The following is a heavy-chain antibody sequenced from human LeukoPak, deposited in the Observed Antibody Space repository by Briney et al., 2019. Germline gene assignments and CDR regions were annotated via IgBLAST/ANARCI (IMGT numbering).Heavy chain of an antibody. CDR1: GYTFTSYY. D-gene: IGHD3-16*02. J-gene: IGHJ4*02. V-gene: IGHV1-46*01. CDR3: AKDHDYVWGSYHDHYYFDY. Sequence: ASVKVSCKASGYTFTSYYMHWVREAPGQGLEWMGIINPSGGSTSYAQKFQGRVTMTRDMSTSTDYMELSSLRSEDTAVYYCAKDHDYVWGSYHDHYYFDYWGQGTLVTVSS. CDR2: INPSGGST.